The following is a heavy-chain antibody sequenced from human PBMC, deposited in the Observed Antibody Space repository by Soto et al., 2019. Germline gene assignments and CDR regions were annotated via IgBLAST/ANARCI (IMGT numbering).Heavy chain of an antibody. D-gene: IGHD5-12*01. Sequence: SETLSLTCAVYGGSFSGYYWSWIRQPPGKGLEWIGEINHSGSTNYNPSLKSRVTISVDTSKNQFSLKLSSVTAADTAVYYCARLSPSSGYDYDYWGQGTLATVSS. CDR1: GGSFSGYY. V-gene: IGHV4-34*01. CDR3: ARLSPSSGYDYDY. CDR2: INHSGST. J-gene: IGHJ4*02.